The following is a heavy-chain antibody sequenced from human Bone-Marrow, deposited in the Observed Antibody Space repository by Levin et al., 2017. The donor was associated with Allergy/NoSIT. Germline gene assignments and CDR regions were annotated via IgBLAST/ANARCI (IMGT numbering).Heavy chain of an antibody. CDR3: AMSRGYAIGPASFDF. CDR1: GDPMKSYY. CDR2: VYYNGNT. Sequence: SCAVSGDPMKSYYWNWIRQSPGRGLEYIGSVYYNGNTRYSSSLRSRVTISVDTSKKNFSLHLRSVTAADTAIYYCAMSRGYAIGPASFDFWGQGTRVTVSS. D-gene: IGHD2-15*01. V-gene: IGHV4-59*12. J-gene: IGHJ4*02.